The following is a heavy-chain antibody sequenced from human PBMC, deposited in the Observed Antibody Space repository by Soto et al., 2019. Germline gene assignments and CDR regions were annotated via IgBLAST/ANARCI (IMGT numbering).Heavy chain of an antibody. D-gene: IGHD2-21*02. CDR2: IYYSGST. Sequence: PSETLSLTCTVSGCSISSGGYYWSWIRQHPGKGLEWIGYIYYSGSTYYNPSLKSRVTISVDTSKNQFSLKLSSVTAADTAVYYCARHLPYCGGDCYSLDYWGQGTLVTVSS. J-gene: IGHJ4*02. V-gene: IGHV4-31*03. CDR3: ARHLPYCGGDCYSLDY. CDR1: GCSISSGGYY.